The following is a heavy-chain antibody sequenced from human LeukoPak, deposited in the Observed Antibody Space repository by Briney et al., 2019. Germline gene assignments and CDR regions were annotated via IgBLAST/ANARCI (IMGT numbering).Heavy chain of an antibody. Sequence: ASVKVSCKASGYTFTSDGISWLRQAPGQGLEWMGWISAYNGNTNYAQKLQGRVTMTTDTSTSTAYMELRSLRSDDTAVYYCARWDSSGYYPNWGQGTLVTVSS. CDR1: GYTFTSDG. CDR2: ISAYNGNT. V-gene: IGHV1-18*01. J-gene: IGHJ4*02. D-gene: IGHD3-22*01. CDR3: ARWDSSGYYPN.